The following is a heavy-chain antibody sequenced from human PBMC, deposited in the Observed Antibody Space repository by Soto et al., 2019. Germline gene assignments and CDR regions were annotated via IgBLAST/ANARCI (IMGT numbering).Heavy chain of an antibody. CDR1: GYSFTSYW. V-gene: IGHV5-10-1*01. D-gene: IGHD2-8*02. CDR3: ALPRQGSTGGMDV. CDR2: IDPSDSYT. Sequence: GESLKISRKGSGYSFTSYWISWARQMPGKGLEWMGRIDPSDSYTNYSPSFQGHVTISADKSISTAYLQWSSLKASDTAMYYCALPRQGSTGGMDVRGQRSTVTVSS. J-gene: IGHJ6*02.